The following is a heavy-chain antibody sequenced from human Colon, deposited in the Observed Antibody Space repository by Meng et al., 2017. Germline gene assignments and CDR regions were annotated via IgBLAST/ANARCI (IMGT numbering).Heavy chain of an antibody. D-gene: IGHD3-22*01. CDR2: IYYSGST. J-gene: IGHJ2*01. CDR3: ARGYYDSSGYGYWYFDL. Sequence: VHLEESGPGLVKPSQTLSLICTVTGGSISSGDYYWSWIRQPPGKGLEWIGYIYYSGSTYYNPSLKSRVTISVDTSKNQFSLKLSSVTAADTAVYYCARGYYDSSGYGYWYFDLWGRGTLVTVSS. V-gene: IGHV4-30-4*01. CDR1: GGSISSGDYY.